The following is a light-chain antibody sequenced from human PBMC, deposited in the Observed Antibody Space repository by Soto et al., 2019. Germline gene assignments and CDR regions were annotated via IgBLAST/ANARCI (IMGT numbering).Light chain of an antibody. CDR2: AAS. Sequence: DIQLNQSPSFLHASVEDRVTITCRASQGISSYLDWYQQKPGQAPKLLISAASTLQSGVPSRFSGSGSGTEFTLTISSLQSEDFATDYCQLLNSYPFLTFGGGTKVEIK. CDR1: QGISSY. J-gene: IGKJ4*01. CDR3: QLLNSYPFLT. V-gene: IGKV1-9*01.